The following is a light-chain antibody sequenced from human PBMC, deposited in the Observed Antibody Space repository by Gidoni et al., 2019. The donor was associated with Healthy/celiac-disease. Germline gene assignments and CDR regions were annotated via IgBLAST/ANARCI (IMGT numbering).Light chain of an antibody. V-gene: IGKV1-5*03. CDR2: KAS. J-gene: IGKJ2*04. CDR1: QSISSW. Sequence: STLSASVGDRVTITCRASQSISSWLAWYQQKPGKAPKLLIYKASSLESGVPSRFSGSGSGTEFTLTISSLQPDDFATYYCQQYNSYPMCSFGQGTKLEIK. CDR3: QQYNSYPMCS.